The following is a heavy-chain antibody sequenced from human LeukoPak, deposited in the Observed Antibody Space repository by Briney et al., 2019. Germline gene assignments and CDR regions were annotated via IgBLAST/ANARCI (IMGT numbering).Heavy chain of an antibody. CDR2: INSGGSAI. CDR3: ARGGNYVHY. CDR1: GLTFNSYE. Sequence: PGGSLRLSCAASGLTFNSYEMNWVRQAPGKGLEWVSYINSGGSAIYYADSVKGRFTISRDNAKNSLYLQMNSLRADDTAVYYCARGGNYVHYWGQGTLVTVSS. D-gene: IGHD3-10*02. J-gene: IGHJ4*02. V-gene: IGHV3-48*03.